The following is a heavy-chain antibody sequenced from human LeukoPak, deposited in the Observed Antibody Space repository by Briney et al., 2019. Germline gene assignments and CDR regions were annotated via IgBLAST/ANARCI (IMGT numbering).Heavy chain of an antibody. D-gene: IGHD1-7*01. CDR3: ARVRTAWSEGTFDY. CDR2: ISYDGSNK. Sequence: PGGSLRLTCAASGCTFSSYDLRWVRQAPGKGLEWVAVISYDGSNKYYTDSVKGRFTISRDNSKNTLSLQMNSLRAEDTAVYYCARVRTAWSEGTFDYWGRGTLVTVSS. CDR1: GCTFSSYD. V-gene: IGHV3-30-3*01. J-gene: IGHJ4*01.